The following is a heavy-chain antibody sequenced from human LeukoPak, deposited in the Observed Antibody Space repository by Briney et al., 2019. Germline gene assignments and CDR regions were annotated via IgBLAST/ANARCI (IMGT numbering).Heavy chain of an antibody. CDR2: IYHSGST. D-gene: IGHD6-19*01. V-gene: IGHV4-4*02. Sequence: SGTLSLTCAVSGGSISSSNWWSWVRQPPGKGLEWIGEIYHSGSTNYNPSLKSRVTISVDKSKNQFFLKLSSVTAADAAVYYCARDPGIAVAGIDYWGQGTLVTVSS. J-gene: IGHJ4*02. CDR1: GGSISSSNW. CDR3: ARDPGIAVAGIDY.